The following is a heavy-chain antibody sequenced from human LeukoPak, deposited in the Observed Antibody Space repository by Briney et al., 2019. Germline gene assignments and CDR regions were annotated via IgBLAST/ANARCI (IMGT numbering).Heavy chain of an antibody. Sequence: GASVKVSCKASGYTFTGYYMHWVRQAPGQGLEWMGWINPNSGGTNYAQKLQGRVTMTTDTSTSTAYMELRSLRSDDTAVYYCARDLPLTYDFWSGYSHYFDYWGQGTLVTVSS. CDR1: GYTFTGYY. CDR2: INPNSGGT. D-gene: IGHD3-3*01. J-gene: IGHJ4*02. V-gene: IGHV1-2*02. CDR3: ARDLPLTYDFWSGYSHYFDY.